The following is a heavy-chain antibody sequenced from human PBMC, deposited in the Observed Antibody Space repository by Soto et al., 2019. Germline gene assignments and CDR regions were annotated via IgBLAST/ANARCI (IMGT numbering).Heavy chain of an antibody. CDR1: GFTFSSYW. CDR3: ARVRDTSGGRAY. D-gene: IGHD6-19*01. CDR2: INIDGRST. Sequence: EVQLVESGGGLVQPGGSLRLSCAASGFTFSSYWMHWVRQAPGKGLVWVSRINIDGRSTTYADSVKGRFTISRDNARNTLYLQMNSLRAEDTAVYYCARVRDTSGGRAYWGQGTLVTVSS. J-gene: IGHJ4*02. V-gene: IGHV3-74*01.